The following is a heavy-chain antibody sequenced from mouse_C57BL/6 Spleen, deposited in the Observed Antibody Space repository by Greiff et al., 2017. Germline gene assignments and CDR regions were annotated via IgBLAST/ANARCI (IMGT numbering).Heavy chain of an antibody. CDR2: INPNNGGT. CDR3: ARGGYYGSSYGYFDY. D-gene: IGHD1-1*01. J-gene: IGHJ2*01. V-gene: IGHV1-22*01. CDR1: GYTFTDYN. Sequence: EVQLQQSGPELVKPGASVTMSCKASGYTFTDYNMHWVKQSHGKSLEWIGYINPNNGGTSYNQKFKGKATLTVNKSSSTAYMELRSLTSEDSAVYYCARGGYYGSSYGYFDYWGQGTTLTVSS.